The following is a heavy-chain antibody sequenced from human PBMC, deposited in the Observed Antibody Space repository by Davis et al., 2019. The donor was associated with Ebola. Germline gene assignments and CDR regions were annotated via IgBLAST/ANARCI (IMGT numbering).Heavy chain of an antibody. CDR3: VRFGRGAY. J-gene: IGHJ4*02. CDR1: EGSIRTHY. D-gene: IGHD3-16*01. V-gene: IGHV4-59*11. Sequence: PSETLSLTCTFSEGSIRTHYWNWIRQPPGKGLEWVGIIYDSGRTHYNPSLRSRVTISADTSKNQFSLNLRSVTAADTAVYYCVRFGRGAYWDQGTLVTVSS. CDR2: IYDSGRT.